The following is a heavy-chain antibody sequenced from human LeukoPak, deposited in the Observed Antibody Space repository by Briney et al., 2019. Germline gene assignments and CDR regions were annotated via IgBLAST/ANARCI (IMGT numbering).Heavy chain of an antibody. CDR1: GGSISSGSYY. V-gene: IGHV4-61*02. CDR2: IYTSGST. J-gene: IGHJ3*02. Sequence: SQTLSLTCTVSGGSISSGSYYWTWIRQPAGKGLEWIGRIYTSGSTNYNPSLNSRVTISLDTSKNQFSLNLSSVTAADTAVYYCARRAIVVVPADGNPGPPDAFDIWGQGTMVTVSS. D-gene: IGHD2-2*01. CDR3: ARRAIVVVPADGNPGPPDAFDI.